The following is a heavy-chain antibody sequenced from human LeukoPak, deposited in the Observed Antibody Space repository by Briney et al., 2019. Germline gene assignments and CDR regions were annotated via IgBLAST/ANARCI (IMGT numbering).Heavy chain of an antibody. V-gene: IGHV4-39*07. CDR3: ARVSGITMIVVLQSDAFGI. CDR2: IYYSGST. J-gene: IGHJ3*02. D-gene: IGHD3-22*01. CDR1: GGSISSSSYY. Sequence: SETLSLTCTVSGGSISSSSYYWGWIRQPPGKGLEWIGSIYYSGSTYYNPSLKSRVTISVDTSKNQFSLKLSSVTAADTAVYYCARVSGITMIVVLQSDAFGIWGQGTMVTVSS.